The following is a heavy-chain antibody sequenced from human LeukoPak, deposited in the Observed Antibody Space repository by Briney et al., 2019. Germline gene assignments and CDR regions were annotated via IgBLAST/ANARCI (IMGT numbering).Heavy chain of an antibody. CDR2: INYSGST. CDR1: GGSISSSNW. J-gene: IGHJ4*02. D-gene: IGHD4-17*01. Sequence: ASETLSLTCAVYGGSISSSNWWSWIRPPPGKGLEWIGEINYSGSTNYNPSLKSRVTISVDTSKNQFSLKVTSVTAADTAVYYCARGVQRRFWGTTVKDDYWGQGTLVTVSS. CDR3: ARGVQRRFWGTTVKDDY. V-gene: IGHV4-4*02.